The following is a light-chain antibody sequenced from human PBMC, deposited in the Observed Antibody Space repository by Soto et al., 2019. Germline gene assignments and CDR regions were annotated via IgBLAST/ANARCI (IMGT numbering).Light chain of an antibody. V-gene: IGLV2-23*02. J-gene: IGLJ1*01. Sequence: QSVLTQLASGSGSPGQSTTISCNGNSSDIGSYNLVSWYQHHPGTAPKLMIYEVFKRPSGVSNRFSGSTSGNTASLTISGLQSEDEADYYCCSYAGGNTYVFGTGTKVTVL. CDR2: EVF. CDR1: SSDIGSYNL. CDR3: CSYAGGNTYV.